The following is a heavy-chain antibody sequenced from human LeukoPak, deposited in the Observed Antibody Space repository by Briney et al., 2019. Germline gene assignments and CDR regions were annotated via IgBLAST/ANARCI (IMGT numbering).Heavy chain of an antibody. V-gene: IGHV5-51*01. D-gene: IGHD6-13*01. CDR3: ARHLSSNWYNEKAFDY. CDR2: IYPDDSNT. Sequence: GESLKISCKGSGYSFTSYWIGWVRPMPGKGLEWMGIIYPDDSNTRYSPSFQGQVTISADKSISTAYLQWSSLKASDTAMYYCARHLSSNWYNEKAFDYWGQGTLVTVSS. J-gene: IGHJ4*02. CDR1: GYSFTSYW.